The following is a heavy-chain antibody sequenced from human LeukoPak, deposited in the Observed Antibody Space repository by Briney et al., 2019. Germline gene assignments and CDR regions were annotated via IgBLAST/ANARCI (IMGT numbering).Heavy chain of an antibody. CDR2: ISAYNGNT. CDR1: GYTFTSYG. D-gene: IGHD2-15*01. CDR3: ARVADCSGGSCYSPGIDY. J-gene: IGHJ4*02. V-gene: IGHV1-18*01. Sequence: ASVKVSCKASGYTFTSYGISWVRQAPGQGLEWRGWISAYNGNTNYAQKLQGRVTMTTDTSTSTAYMELRSLRSDDTAVYYCARVADCSGGSCYSPGIDYWGQGTLVTVSS.